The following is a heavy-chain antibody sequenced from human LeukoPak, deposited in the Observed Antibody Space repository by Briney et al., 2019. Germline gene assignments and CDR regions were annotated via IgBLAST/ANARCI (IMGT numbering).Heavy chain of an antibody. Sequence: ASVKVSCKASGYTFTGYYMHWVRQAPGQGLEWMGWINPKSGGTNYAQKFQGRVTMTRDTSTSTVYMELSSLRSEDTAVYYCARGYGDYAYWGQGTLVTVSS. CDR3: ARGYGDYAY. CDR1: GYTFTGYY. V-gene: IGHV1-2*02. D-gene: IGHD4-17*01. J-gene: IGHJ4*02. CDR2: INPKSGGT.